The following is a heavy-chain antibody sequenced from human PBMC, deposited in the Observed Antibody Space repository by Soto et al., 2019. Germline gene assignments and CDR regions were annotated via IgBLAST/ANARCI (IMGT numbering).Heavy chain of an antibody. V-gene: IGHV1-69*05. CDR2: IIPIFGTA. Sequence: QVQLVQSGAEVKKPGSSVKVSCKASGGTFSSYAISWVRQAPGQGLEWMGGIIPIFGTANYAQKFQGRVTITXXEXTXXAYMELSSLRSEDTAVYYCAAQGYCSGGSCHTRDYWGQGTLVTVSS. CDR3: AAQGYCSGGSCHTRDY. J-gene: IGHJ4*02. CDR1: GGTFSSYA. D-gene: IGHD2-15*01.